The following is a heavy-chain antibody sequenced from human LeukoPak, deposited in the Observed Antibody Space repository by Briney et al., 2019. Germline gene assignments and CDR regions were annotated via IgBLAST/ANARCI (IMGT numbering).Heavy chain of an antibody. V-gene: IGHV5-51*01. J-gene: IGHJ3*02. D-gene: IGHD2-21*01. CDR3: ARHYSPWDAFDI. CDR2: IYPGASDT. Sequence: GESLKISGKGSGYSFTRYWIGWVRQMPGKGLEWMGIIYPGASDTRYSPSFQGQVTISADKSISTAYLQWSSLKASDTAMYYCARHYSPWDAFDIWGQGTMVTVSS. CDR1: GYSFTRYW.